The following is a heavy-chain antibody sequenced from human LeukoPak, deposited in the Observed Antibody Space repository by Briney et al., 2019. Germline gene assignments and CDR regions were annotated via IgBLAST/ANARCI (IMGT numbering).Heavy chain of an antibody. CDR3: ANRGQQLYDY. D-gene: IGHD6-13*01. J-gene: IGHJ4*02. CDR2: INVYNGKT. CDR1: DHTFSSDG. Sequence: ASVKVSCKISDHTFSSDGFTWVRQAPGKGLEWMGWINVYNGKTDYARKFQGRVTMTTDTSTNAAYMDLRSLRSDDTAMYYCANRGQQLYDYWGQGALVTVSS. V-gene: IGHV1-18*01.